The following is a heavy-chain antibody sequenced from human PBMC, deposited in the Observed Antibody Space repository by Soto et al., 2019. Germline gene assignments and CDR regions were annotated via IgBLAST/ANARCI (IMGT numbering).Heavy chain of an antibody. Sequence: SETLALTCTVSGGSISSYDWSWIRKHPGKGLEWIGYIYYSGSTNYNPSLKSRVTISVDTSKDPFSLKLSSVTAADPAVSYLTRRDGGTLDSGGRGTLVTVSS. CDR1: GGSISSYD. V-gene: IGHV4-59*08. D-gene: IGHD2-15*01. CDR3: TRRDGGTLDS. J-gene: IGHJ4*02. CDR2: IYYSGST.